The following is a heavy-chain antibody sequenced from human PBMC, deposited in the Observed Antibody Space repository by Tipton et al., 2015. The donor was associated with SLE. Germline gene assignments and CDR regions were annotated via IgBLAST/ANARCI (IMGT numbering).Heavy chain of an antibody. CDR2: IKEDGSEK. Sequence: GSLRLSCAASGFTFSSYWMTWVRQAPGKGLEWVANIKEDGSEKYYAGAVQGRFTISRDNAKNSLYLQMNSLRDEDTAVYYCARRAYYDYSGYFDYWGQGTLVTVSS. CDR1: GFTFSSYW. CDR3: ARRAYYDYSGYFDY. V-gene: IGHV3-7*03. D-gene: IGHD3-22*01. J-gene: IGHJ4*02.